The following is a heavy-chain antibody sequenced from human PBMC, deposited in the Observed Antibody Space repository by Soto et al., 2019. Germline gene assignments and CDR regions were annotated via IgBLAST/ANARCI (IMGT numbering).Heavy chain of an antibody. CDR1: GFTFSSYA. J-gene: IGHJ6*02. Sequence: EVQLLESGGGLVQPGGSLRLSCAASGFTFSSYAMSWVRQAPGKGLEWVSAISGSGGSTYYADSVKGRFTISRDNSKNTLYLQMNSLRAEDTGVYYCAKLRARGLVRVHYYGMDVWGQGTTVTVSS. CDR2: ISGSGGST. V-gene: IGHV3-23*01. CDR3: AKLRARGLVRVHYYGMDV. D-gene: IGHD3-9*01.